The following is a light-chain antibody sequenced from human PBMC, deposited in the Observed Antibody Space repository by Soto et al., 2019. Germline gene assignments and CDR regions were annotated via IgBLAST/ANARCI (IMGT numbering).Light chain of an antibody. V-gene: IGLV1-40*01. Sequence: QSVLTQPPSVSGAPGQRVTISCTGSSSNIGAGYHVHWYQQLPGTAPKVLIYGNSNRPSGVPDRFSGSKSGTSASLAITGLQAEDEADYYCQSYDSSLSGSVFGGGTKLTVL. CDR2: GNS. CDR1: SSNIGAGYH. CDR3: QSYDSSLSGSV. J-gene: IGLJ3*02.